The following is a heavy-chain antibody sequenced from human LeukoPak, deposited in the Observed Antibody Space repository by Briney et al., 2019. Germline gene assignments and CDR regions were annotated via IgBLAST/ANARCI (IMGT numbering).Heavy chain of an antibody. CDR3: ARTPSITMIVVVPTVFDY. CDR1: GYTFTGYY. CDR2: INPNSGGT. V-gene: IGHV1-2*02. J-gene: IGHJ4*02. D-gene: IGHD3-22*01. Sequence: GASVKVSCKASGYTFTGYYMHWVRQAPGQGLEWMGWINPNSGGTNYAQKFQGRVTMTRDTSISTAYMELSRLRSDDTAVYYCARTPSITMIVVVPTVFDYWGQGTLVTVSS.